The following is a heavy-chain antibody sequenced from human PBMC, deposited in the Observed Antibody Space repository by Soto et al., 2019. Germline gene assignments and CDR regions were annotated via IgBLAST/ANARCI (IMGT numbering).Heavy chain of an antibody. D-gene: IGHD3-10*01. CDR1: LYTYPSYW. J-gene: IGHJ3*02. V-gene: IGHV5-51*01. CDR3: ARRILLWSVRDAFDI. Sequence: EPLKNSCECFLYTYPSYWIGWVLESPLKGLEWMGIIYPEDSDTRYGPSFQGQVTISADKSISTAYLQWSSLKASDTAMYYCARRILLWSVRDAFDIWGQGTMVTVSS. CDR2: IYPEDSDT.